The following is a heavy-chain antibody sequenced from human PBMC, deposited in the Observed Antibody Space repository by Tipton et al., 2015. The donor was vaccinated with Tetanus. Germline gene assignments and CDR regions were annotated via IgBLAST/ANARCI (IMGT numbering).Heavy chain of an antibody. CDR1: GFTFGSYP. D-gene: IGHD3-10*01. CDR2: MYAGGTYT. Sequence: GSLRLSCAASGFTFGSYPMTWVRQAPGKGLEWVSVMYAGGTYTYYADSVKGRFTISRDNSRNTLYLHMNGLRAEDTAVYYCAKAPFRGVKSNYFDYWGQGTLVTVSS. V-gene: IGHV3-23*03. J-gene: IGHJ4*02. CDR3: AKAPFRGVKSNYFDY.